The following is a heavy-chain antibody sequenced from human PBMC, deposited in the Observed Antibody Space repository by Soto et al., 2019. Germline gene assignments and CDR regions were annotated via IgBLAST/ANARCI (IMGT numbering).Heavy chain of an antibody. CDR3: ARVRSGWGIDY. CDR2: IYHSGST. J-gene: IGHJ4*02. V-gene: IGHV4-30-2*01. CDR1: GGSISSGGYS. Sequence: QLHLQESGSGLVKPSQTLSLTCADSGGSISSGGYSWSWIRQPPGKGLNYIGYIYHSGSTYYNPSLKSRVTISVDRSKNQFSLKLSSVTAADTAVYYCARVRSGWGIDYWGQGTLVTVSS. D-gene: IGHD6-19*01.